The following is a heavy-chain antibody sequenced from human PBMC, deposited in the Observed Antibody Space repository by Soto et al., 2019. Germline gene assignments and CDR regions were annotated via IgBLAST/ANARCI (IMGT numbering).Heavy chain of an antibody. J-gene: IGHJ6*01. CDR1: GYTFTSYD. Sequence: ASVKVSCKASGYTFTSYDINWVRQATGQGLEWMGWMNPKSGNTGYAQKFQGRVTMTRNTSISTAYMELSSLRSEDTAVYYCAGTVGATSKYYYGMDDRGQGTTVTAPQ. CDR3: AGTVGATSKYYYGMDD. D-gene: IGHD1-26*01. CDR2: MNPKSGNT. V-gene: IGHV1-8*01.